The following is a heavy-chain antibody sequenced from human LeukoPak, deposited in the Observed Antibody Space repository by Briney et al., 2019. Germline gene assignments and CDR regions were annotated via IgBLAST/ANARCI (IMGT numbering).Heavy chain of an antibody. CDR3: ARDLHGGNSFTSDWYFDL. CDR1: GGSISSSNW. J-gene: IGHJ2*01. D-gene: IGHD4-23*01. CDR2: IYHSGST. Sequence: SETLSLTCDVSGGSISSSNWWSWVRQPPGKGLEWIGEIYHSGSTNYNPSLKSRVTISVDKSKNQFSLKLSSVTAADTAVYYCARDLHGGNSFTSDWYFDLWGRGTLVTVSS. V-gene: IGHV4-4*02.